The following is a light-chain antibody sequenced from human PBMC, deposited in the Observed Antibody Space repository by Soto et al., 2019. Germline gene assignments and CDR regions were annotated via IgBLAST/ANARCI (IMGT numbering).Light chain of an antibody. J-gene: IGLJ3*02. Sequence: QSVLTQPPSASGTPGQRVTISCSGSSSNIGTNYVYWYQQVPGTAPKLLIYSNNQRPSGVPDRFSGSKSGTSASLAIRGLRSEDEADYYCASWDDSLFGWVFGGGTKVTVL. CDR2: SNN. CDR3: ASWDDSLFGWV. CDR1: SSNIGTNY. V-gene: IGLV1-47*02.